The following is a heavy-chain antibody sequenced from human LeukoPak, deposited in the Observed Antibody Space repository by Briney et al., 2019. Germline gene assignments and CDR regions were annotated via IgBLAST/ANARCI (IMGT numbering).Heavy chain of an antibody. Sequence: SETLSLTCTVSGYSISTAYSWGWIRQSPGKGLEWIGSLYHSGSTYYNPSLKSRVTISLDTSKNHFSLNLSTVTAADTAVYYCARGVGYDDTLGSYYGFFDHWSQGTLVTVSS. CDR2: LYHSGST. J-gene: IGHJ4*02. V-gene: IGHV4-38-2*02. CDR3: ARGVGYDDTLGSYYGFFDH. CDR1: GYSISTAYS. D-gene: IGHD3-22*01.